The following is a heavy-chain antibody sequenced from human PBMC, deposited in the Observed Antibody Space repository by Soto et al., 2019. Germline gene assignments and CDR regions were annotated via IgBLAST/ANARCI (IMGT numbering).Heavy chain of an antibody. Sequence: PSETLSLTCTVSGGSISSYYWSWLRQPAGKGLEWIGRIYTSGSTNYNPSLKSRVTMSLDTSKNQFSLKLTSVTAADTALYYCARGNCSSPNCYSFSGYYGMDVWGQGTTVTVSS. CDR3: ARGNCSSPNCYSFSGYYGMDV. J-gene: IGHJ6*02. CDR2: IYTSGST. V-gene: IGHV4-4*07. CDR1: GGSISSYY. D-gene: IGHD2-2*01.